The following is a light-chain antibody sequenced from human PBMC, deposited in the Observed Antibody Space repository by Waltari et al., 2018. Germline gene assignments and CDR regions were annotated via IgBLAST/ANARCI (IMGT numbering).Light chain of an antibody. J-gene: IGLJ1*01. Sequence: QSALTQPASVSGSPGQSITISCTGPSSDVGNSNLVSWYQQHPGKAPKLMISAGSKRPSGVSNRFSGSKSGNTASLTISGLQAEDEADYYCCSYAGSSTYVFGTGTKVTVL. CDR1: SSDVGNSNL. V-gene: IGLV2-23*01. CDR3: CSYAGSSTYV. CDR2: AGS.